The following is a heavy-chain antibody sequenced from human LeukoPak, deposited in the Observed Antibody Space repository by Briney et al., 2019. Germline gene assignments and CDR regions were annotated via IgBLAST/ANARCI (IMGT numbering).Heavy chain of an antibody. CDR2: ISGSGGDDNT. V-gene: IGHV3-23*01. Sequence: GGSLRLSCAAFGFTFSNYAMSWVRQAPGKGLEWVSGISGSGGDDNTYYVDSVKGRFTISRDNSRNTLYMQMNSLRAEDTAVYYCAKVGPGAARVYWGEGTLVTVSS. CDR3: AKVGPGAARVY. CDR1: GFTFSNYA. J-gene: IGHJ4*02. D-gene: IGHD5-18*01.